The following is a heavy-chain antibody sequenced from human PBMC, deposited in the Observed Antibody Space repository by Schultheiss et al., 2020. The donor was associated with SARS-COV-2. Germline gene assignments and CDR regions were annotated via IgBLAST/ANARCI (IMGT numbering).Heavy chain of an antibody. CDR3: AIKGRLGIEDY. CDR2: FYYTGST. CDR1: GGSISSGGYY. J-gene: IGHJ4*02. Sequence: SETLSLTCTVSGGSISSGGYYWSWIRQPPGKGLEWIGYFYYTGSTNYNPSLKSRVTISVDTSKNQFSLKLSSVTAADTAVYYCAIKGRLGIEDYWGQGTLVTVSS. D-gene: IGHD7-27*01. V-gene: IGHV4-61*08.